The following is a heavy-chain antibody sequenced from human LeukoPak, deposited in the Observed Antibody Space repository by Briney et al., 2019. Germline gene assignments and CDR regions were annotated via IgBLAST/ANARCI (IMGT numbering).Heavy chain of an antibody. J-gene: IGHJ4*02. Sequence: SETLSLTCTVSGGSISSYYWSWIRQPPGKGLEWIGYIYYSGSTYYNPSLKSRVTISVDTSKNQFSLKLSSVTAADTAVYYCARVDDTVGYFDYWGQGTLVTVSS. D-gene: IGHD4-23*01. V-gene: IGHV4-59*12. CDR2: IYYSGST. CDR1: GGSISSYY. CDR3: ARVDDTVGYFDY.